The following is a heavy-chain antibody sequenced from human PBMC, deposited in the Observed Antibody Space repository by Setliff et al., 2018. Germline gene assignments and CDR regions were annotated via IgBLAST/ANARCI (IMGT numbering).Heavy chain of an antibody. CDR1: GGSISSSSYY. J-gene: IGHJ5*02. CDR3: ARARYSNFLNWFDP. V-gene: IGHV4-61*02. Sequence: SETLSLTCTVSGGSISSSSYYWSWIRQPAGKGLEWIGRIYTSGSTNYNPSLKSRVTISVDTSKNQFSLKLSSVTAADTAVYYCARARYSNFLNWFDPWGQGTLVTVSS. D-gene: IGHD4-4*01. CDR2: IYTSGST.